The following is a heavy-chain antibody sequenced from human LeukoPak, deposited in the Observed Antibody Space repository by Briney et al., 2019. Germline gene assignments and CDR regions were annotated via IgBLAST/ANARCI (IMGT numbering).Heavy chain of an antibody. J-gene: IGHJ4*02. CDR2: INPNSGGT. Sequence: TGGSLRLSCAASGFTFSSYGMHWVRQAPGQGLEWMGWINPNSGGTNYAQKFQGRVTMTRDTSISTAYMELSRLRSDDTAVYYCARDPSYIAVGVAFDYWGQGTLVTVSS. CDR3: ARDPSYIAVGVAFDY. CDR1: GFTFSSYG. D-gene: IGHD6-19*01. V-gene: IGHV1-2*02.